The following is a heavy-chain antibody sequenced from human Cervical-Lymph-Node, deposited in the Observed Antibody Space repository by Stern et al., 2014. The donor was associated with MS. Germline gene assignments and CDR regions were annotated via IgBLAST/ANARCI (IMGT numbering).Heavy chain of an antibody. D-gene: IGHD2-8*02. V-gene: IGHV5-51*01. CDR3: ARGSAGAGAFFDY. CDR1: GYTFSNSW. CDR2: IYPGDSDT. Sequence: QLVQSGAEVKKPGESLKISCKGSGYTFSNSWIGWVRQMPGRGLEWMGIIYPGDSDTRYSPSFQGQIPISADKSISTAYLQWNSLKASDTAIFYCARGSAGAGAFFDYWGQGTLVTVSS. J-gene: IGHJ4*02.